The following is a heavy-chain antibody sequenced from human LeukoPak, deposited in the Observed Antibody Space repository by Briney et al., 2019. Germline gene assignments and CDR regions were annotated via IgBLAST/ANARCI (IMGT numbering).Heavy chain of an antibody. Sequence: ASVKVSCKASGGTFSSYAISWVRQAPGQGLEWMGRIIPILGIANYAQKFQGRVTITADKSTSTAYMELSSLRSEDTAVYYCARDPQVIAAAGIGTDYWGQGTLVTVSS. CDR3: ARDPQVIAAAGIGTDY. D-gene: IGHD6-13*01. CDR1: GGTFSSYA. V-gene: IGHV1-69*04. CDR2: IIPILGIA. J-gene: IGHJ4*02.